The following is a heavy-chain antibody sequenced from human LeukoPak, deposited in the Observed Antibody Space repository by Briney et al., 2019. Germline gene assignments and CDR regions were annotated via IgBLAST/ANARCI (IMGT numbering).Heavy chain of an antibody. D-gene: IGHD2-2*03. J-gene: IGHJ4*02. CDR3: ARGWIGYLDY. CDR1: GGSFSGYY. V-gene: IGHV4-34*01. Sequence: SETLSLTCAVYGGSFSGYYWSWIRQPPGKGLEWIGEINHSGSTNYNPSLKSRVTISVDTSKNQFSLKLSSVTAADTAVYYCARGWIGYLDYWGQGTLVTVSS. CDR2: INHSGST.